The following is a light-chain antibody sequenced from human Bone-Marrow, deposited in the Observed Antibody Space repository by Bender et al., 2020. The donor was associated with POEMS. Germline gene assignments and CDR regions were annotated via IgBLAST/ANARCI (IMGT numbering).Light chain of an antibody. Sequence: QSALTQPASVSGSPGQSITISCTGTSNDVGTYNYVAWYQQHPDKAPKLMIYDVTNRPSGVSIRFSGSKSGNTASLTISGLQAEDEADFYCSSFTTSGTVVFGGGTRLTVL. CDR3: SSFTTSGTVV. V-gene: IGLV2-14*03. CDR1: SNDVGTYNY. J-gene: IGLJ2*01. CDR2: DVT.